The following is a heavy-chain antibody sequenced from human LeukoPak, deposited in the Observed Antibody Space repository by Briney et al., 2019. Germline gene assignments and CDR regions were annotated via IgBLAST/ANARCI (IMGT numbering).Heavy chain of an antibody. CDR2: VIPIFGTA. J-gene: IGHJ4*02. CDR3: ARGSGETGGYYYVY. CDR1: GGSFSRYA. Sequence: GASVKVSCKASGGSFSRYAISWERQAPGQGLEWMGGVIPIFGTANYAQKFQGRVTITADESARTAYMELRTLRSEDTAIYYCARGSGETGGYYYVYWGRGSPVTVSS. V-gene: IGHV1-69*13. D-gene: IGHD3-22*01.